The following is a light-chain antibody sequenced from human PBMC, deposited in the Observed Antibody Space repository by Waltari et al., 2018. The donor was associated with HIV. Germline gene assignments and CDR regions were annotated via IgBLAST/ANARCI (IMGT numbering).Light chain of an antibody. CDR1: QSVSSN. CDR3: QQYNNWPPRDT. CDR2: DAS. V-gene: IGKV3-15*01. J-gene: IGKJ2*01. Sequence: EILMTQSPATLSVSPGERATLSCRASQSVSSNLAWYQQKPGQAPRLLVYDASTRATGIPARFSGSVSGTEFTLTISSLQSEDFAVYYCQQYNNWPPRDTFGQGTKLEIK.